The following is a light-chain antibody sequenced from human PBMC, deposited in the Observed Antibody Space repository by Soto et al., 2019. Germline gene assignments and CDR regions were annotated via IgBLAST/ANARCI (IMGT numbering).Light chain of an antibody. CDR2: GAN. CDR1: QSISRY. Sequence: DIQLTQSPSSLSASVGDRITITCRSSQSISRYLNWYQQRPGTAPKVLIFGANSLQSGVPSRFSCSGSGTEFTLTISSLQPEDFATYYCQQNYGTPGTFGQGTKVDVK. CDR3: QQNYGTPGT. V-gene: IGKV1-39*01. J-gene: IGKJ1*01.